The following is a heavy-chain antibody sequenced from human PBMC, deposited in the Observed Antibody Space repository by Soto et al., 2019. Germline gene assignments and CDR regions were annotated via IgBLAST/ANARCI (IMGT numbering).Heavy chain of an antibody. CDR3: AKEDSSGYAPHYGMDV. Sequence: VQLVESGGGLVQPGGSLRLSCSASGFTFTSSSYGMHWVRQAPGKGLEWVAVISYDERSKYYADSVKGRFTISRDTATNTLYLQMNSLRAEDTAVYHCAKEDSSGYAPHYGMDVWGQGTTVTVS. D-gene: IGHD6-19*01. J-gene: IGHJ6*02. CDR2: ISYDERSK. V-gene: IGHV3-30*18. CDR1: GFTFTSSSYG.